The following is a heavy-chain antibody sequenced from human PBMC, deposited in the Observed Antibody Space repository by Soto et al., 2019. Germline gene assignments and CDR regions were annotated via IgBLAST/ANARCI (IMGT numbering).Heavy chain of an antibody. CDR2: IIPIFGTA. J-gene: IGHJ3*02. CDR1: GGTFSSYA. D-gene: IGHD3-22*01. CDR3: AREYYYDSSGYYGDAFDI. V-gene: IGHV1-69*06. Sequence: VASVKVSCKASGGTFSSYAISWVRHAPGQGLEWMGGIIPIFGTANYAQKFQGRVTITADKSTSTAYMELSSLRSEDTAVYYCAREYYYDSSGYYGDAFDIWGQGTMVTVSS.